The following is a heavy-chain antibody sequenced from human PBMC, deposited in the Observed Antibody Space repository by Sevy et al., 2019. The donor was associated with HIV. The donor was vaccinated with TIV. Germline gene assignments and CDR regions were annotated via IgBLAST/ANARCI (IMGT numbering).Heavy chain of an antibody. J-gene: IGHJ4*02. CDR3: TTDHRRDGIVVVPFEY. CDR2: IRSKAGGGTT. CDR1: GFTFSNAW. D-gene: IGHD2-15*01. V-gene: IGHV3-15*01. Sequence: GGSLRLSCAASGFTFSNAWMSWVRQSPGKGLEWVGRIRSKAGGGTTDYGTIGKCKFNISREDSRDILYLPLNSLKTEDTAVYYCTTDHRRDGIVVVPFEYWGQGTLVTVSS.